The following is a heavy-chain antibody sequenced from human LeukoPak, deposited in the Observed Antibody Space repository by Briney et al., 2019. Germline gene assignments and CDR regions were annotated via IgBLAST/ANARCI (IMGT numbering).Heavy chain of an antibody. CDR2: MNPNSGNT. D-gene: IGHD3-22*01. CDR3: ARFSYDSSGYYYGGVGY. Sequence: GASVKVSCKASGYTFTSYDINWVRQATGQGLEWMGWMNPNSGNTGYAQKFQGRVTMTRNTSISTAYMELSSLRSEDTAVYYCARFSYDSSGYYYGGVGYWGQGTLVTVSS. J-gene: IGHJ4*02. CDR1: GYTFTSYD. V-gene: IGHV1-8*01.